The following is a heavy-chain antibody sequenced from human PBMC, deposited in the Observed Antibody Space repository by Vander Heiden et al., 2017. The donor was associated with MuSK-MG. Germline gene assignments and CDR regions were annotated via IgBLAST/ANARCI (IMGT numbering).Heavy chain of an antibody. CDR3: ATAPSGYDYVRTGYFDY. Sequence: QVQLVQSGAEVKKPGSSVKVSCKASGGTFSSYAISWVQQAPGQGLGWMGGIIPIFGTANYAQKFQGRVTITADESTSTAYMELSSLRSEDTAVYYCATAPSGYDYVRTGYFDYWGQGTLVTVSS. D-gene: IGHD5-12*01. CDR2: IIPIFGTA. J-gene: IGHJ4*02. CDR1: GGTFSSYA. V-gene: IGHV1-69*12.